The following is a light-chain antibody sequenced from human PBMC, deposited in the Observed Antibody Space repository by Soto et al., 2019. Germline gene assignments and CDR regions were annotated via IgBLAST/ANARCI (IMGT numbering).Light chain of an antibody. CDR3: QQRSDWPPLT. Sequence: EIVLTQSPATLSLSLGERATLSCRASQSVSSYLAWYQQKPGQAPRLLIYDASNRATGIPARFSGSGSGTDFTLTISSLEPEDFAVYYCQQRSDWPPLTFGGGTKVDIK. V-gene: IGKV3-11*01. J-gene: IGKJ4*01. CDR2: DAS. CDR1: QSVSSY.